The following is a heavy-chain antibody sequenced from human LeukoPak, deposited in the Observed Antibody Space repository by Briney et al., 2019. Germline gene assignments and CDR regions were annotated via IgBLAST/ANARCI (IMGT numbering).Heavy chain of an antibody. D-gene: IGHD3-10*01. V-gene: IGHV3-53*01. Sequence: GGSLRLSCAASGFSVSSNYMSWVRQAPGKGLEWVSVIYSGGGTYYADSLKGRFTISRDNAKNSLYLQMNSLRDEDTAVYYCARAQTYYGSGSYLYWGQGTLVTVSS. CDR3: ARAQTYYGSGSYLY. CDR1: GFSVSSNY. CDR2: IYSGGGT. J-gene: IGHJ4*02.